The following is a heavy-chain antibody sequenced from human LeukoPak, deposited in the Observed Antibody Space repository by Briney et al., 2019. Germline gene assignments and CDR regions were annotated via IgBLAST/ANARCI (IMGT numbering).Heavy chain of an antibody. CDR3: ARAPYYDSSVYYST. V-gene: IGHV1-18*01. CDR2: ISAYNGNT. Sequence: GASVKVSCKASGYTFTSYGISWVRQAPGQGLEWMGWISAYNGNTNYTQKLQGRVTMTTDTSTSTAYMELRSLRSDDTAVYYCARAPYYDSSVYYSTWGQGTLVTVSS. D-gene: IGHD3-22*01. CDR1: GYTFTSYG. J-gene: IGHJ5*02.